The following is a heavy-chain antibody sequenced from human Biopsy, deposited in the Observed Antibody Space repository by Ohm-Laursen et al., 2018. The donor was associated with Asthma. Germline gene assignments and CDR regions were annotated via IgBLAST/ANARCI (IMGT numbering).Heavy chain of an antibody. D-gene: IGHD3-10*01. V-gene: IGHV1-18*01. Sequence: GSSVKVSCKTSGYTFNSAGITWVRQAPGQGLEWMGWISVYNGNTKVAQKLQDRVTMITDTSTSTAYMELRSLGSDDTAVYFCARAVDYSHYYGIDVCGQGTTVTVS. CDR2: ISVYNGNT. J-gene: IGHJ6*02. CDR1: GYTFNSAG. CDR3: ARAVDYSHYYGIDV.